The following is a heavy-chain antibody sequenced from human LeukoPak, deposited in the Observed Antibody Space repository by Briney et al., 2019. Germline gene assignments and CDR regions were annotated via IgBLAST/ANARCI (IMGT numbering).Heavy chain of an antibody. J-gene: IGHJ4*02. Sequence: ASVKVSCKASGYTFTSYYMHWVRQAPGQGLEWMGIINPSGGSTSYAQKFQGRVTMTRDTSTSIVYMELSSLRSEDTAVYYCARDNIVVVVAATRYYFDYWGQGTLVTVSS. V-gene: IGHV1-46*01. D-gene: IGHD2-15*01. CDR3: ARDNIVVVVAATRYYFDY. CDR2: INPSGGST. CDR1: GYTFTSYY.